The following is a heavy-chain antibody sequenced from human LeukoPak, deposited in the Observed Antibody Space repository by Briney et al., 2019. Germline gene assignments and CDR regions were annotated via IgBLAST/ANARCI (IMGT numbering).Heavy chain of an antibody. CDR2: ISGNGGRT. D-gene: IGHD6-19*01. V-gene: IGHV3-23*01. J-gene: IGHJ4*02. Sequence: GGSLRLSCAASGFTFSSYAMSWVRQAPGKGLEWVSTISGNGGRTYYADSVKGRFTISRDNSKNTLYLQMNSLRAEDTAVYYCAREKYSTGWFDYRGQGTLVTVSS. CDR1: GFTFSSYA. CDR3: AREKYSTGWFDY.